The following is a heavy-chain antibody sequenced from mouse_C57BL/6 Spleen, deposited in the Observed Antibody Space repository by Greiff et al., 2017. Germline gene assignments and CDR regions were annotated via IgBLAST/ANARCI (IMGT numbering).Heavy chain of an antibody. CDR3: AIDYVSSYWCFDV. Sequence: VQLQQPGAELVKPGASVKVSCKASGYTFTSYWMHWVKQRPGQGLEWIGRIHPSDSNANYNQKFKCKATLTVDKSSSTAYMQLSSLTTEDSAVNYCAIDYVSSYWCFDVWGTGTTVTVST. J-gene: IGHJ1*03. V-gene: IGHV1-74*01. CDR2: IHPSDSNA. D-gene: IGHD1-1*01. CDR1: GYTFTSYW.